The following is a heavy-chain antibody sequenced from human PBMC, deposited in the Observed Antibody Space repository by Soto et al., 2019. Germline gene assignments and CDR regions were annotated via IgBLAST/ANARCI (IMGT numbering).Heavy chain of an antibody. CDR1: GFTFSSYS. CDR2: ISTGSNYI. J-gene: IGHJ3*02. V-gene: IGHV3-21*01. CDR3: AGTIGSRAFDI. D-gene: IGHD1-26*01. Sequence: GGSLRLSCAASGFTFSSYSMNWVRQAPGKGLEWVSSISTGSNYIYYADSVKGRFTISRDNAKNSLYLQMNSLRAEDTAVYYCAGTIGSRAFDIWGQGTMVTVSS.